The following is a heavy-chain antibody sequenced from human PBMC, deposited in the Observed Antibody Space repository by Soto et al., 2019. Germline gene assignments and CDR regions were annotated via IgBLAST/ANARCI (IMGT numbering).Heavy chain of an antibody. J-gene: IGHJ5*02. CDR2: IHYSGST. V-gene: IGHV4-28*03. CDR3: ARDAIPLRFLPTRFDP. CDR1: GYSISSSIW. Sequence: SETLSLTCIVSGYSISSSIWWGWIRQPPGKGLEWIGYIHYSGSTYYNPSLKSRVTMSVDTSKNQFSLKLSFVTAVDTAVYYCARDAIPLRFLPTRFDPWGQGTLVTVSS. D-gene: IGHD2-2*02.